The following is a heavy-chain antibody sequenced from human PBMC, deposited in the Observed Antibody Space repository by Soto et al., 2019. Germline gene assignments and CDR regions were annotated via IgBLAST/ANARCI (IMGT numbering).Heavy chain of an antibody. CDR3: ARQGQPRTYYYYYGMYV. CDR1: AFNSSSHA. D-gene: IGHD2-2*01. J-gene: IGHJ6*02. CDR2: ISYYGSNK. V-gene: IGHV3-30-3*01. Sequence: GGSLRISCAACAFNSSSHAMHRVRQALGRGLEWVAVISYYGSNKYYADSVKGRFTISRDNSKNTLYQQMNSLRAEDTAFYYCARQGQPRTYYYYYGMYVWGQGTTVTGSS.